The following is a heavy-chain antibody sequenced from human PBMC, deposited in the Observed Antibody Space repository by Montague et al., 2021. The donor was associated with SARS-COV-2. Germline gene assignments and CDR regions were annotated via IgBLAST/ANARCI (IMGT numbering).Heavy chain of an antibody. CDR2: MNPNSGNT. D-gene: IGHD3-22*01. CDR3: ARAYDSSGWLDY. J-gene: IGHJ4*02. CDR1: GYTFISYD. V-gene: IGHV1-8*01. Sequence: SVKVSCKASGYTFISYDINWVRQATGQGLEWMGWMNPNSGNTGYAQKFQGRVTMTRNTSISTAYMELTSLRSEDTALYYCARAYDSSGWLDYWAREPWSPSPQ.